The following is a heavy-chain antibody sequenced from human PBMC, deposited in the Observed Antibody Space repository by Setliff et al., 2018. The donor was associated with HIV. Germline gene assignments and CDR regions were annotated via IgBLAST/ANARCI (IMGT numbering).Heavy chain of an antibody. CDR3: ARDSEWGSYIFWTFDI. CDR1: GYTFTSYG. J-gene: IGHJ3*02. Sequence: ASVKVSCKASGYTFTSYGISWVRQAPGQGLEWMGWISAYNGNTNYAQKLQGRVTMTTDTSTSTAYMEVRSLRSDDTAVYYCARDSEWGSYIFWTFDIWGQGTMVTVSS. D-gene: IGHD1-26*01. V-gene: IGHV1-18*01. CDR2: ISAYNGNT.